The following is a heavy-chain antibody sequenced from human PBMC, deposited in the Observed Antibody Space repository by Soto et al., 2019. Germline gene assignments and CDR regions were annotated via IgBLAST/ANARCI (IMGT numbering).Heavy chain of an antibody. J-gene: IGHJ4*02. CDR1: GVTLRDYA. CDR3: AEGRQLWDPFDD. Sequence: GGCLIHGCATAGVTLRDYAMSWVRQAPGKGLEWVSIISASGGSAYYAASVKGRFTTSRDNSKNTLYLQMNRLRPDDTAVYYCAEGRQLWDPFDDWGQGTLVTVSS. D-gene: IGHD1-1*01. V-gene: IGHV3-23*01. CDR2: ISASGGSA.